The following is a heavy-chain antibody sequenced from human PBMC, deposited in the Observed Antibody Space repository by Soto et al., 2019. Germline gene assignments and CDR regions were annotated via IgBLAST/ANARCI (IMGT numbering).Heavy chain of an antibody. CDR2: MSSSSSPI. CDR1: GFTLSTYS. CDR3: ARDSGGYGSGVSCYFDS. Sequence: EVQLVESGGGLVQPGGSLRLSCTASGFTLSTYSMNWVRQAPGKGLEWVSYMSSSSSPIYYADSVRGRFTISRDNAKNSLYLQMRSLRAGDTAVYYCARDSGGYGSGVSCYFDSWGQGAPVTVSS. D-gene: IGHD6-19*01. V-gene: IGHV3-48*01. J-gene: IGHJ4*02.